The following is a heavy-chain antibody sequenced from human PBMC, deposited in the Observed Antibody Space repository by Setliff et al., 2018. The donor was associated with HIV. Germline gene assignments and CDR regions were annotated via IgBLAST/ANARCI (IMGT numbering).Heavy chain of an antibody. CDR1: GFTFNNYA. Sequence: PGGSLRLSCAASGFTFNNYAMAWVRQAPGKGLEWVSGITGDAGKTFYAESVKGRFTISRDNSKTALYLQMSSLRAEDTAVYYCARSVIGYYYYCMDVWGQGTLVTVSS. V-gene: IGHV3-23*01. CDR2: ITGDAGKT. J-gene: IGHJ6*02. CDR3: ARSVIGYYYYCMDV. D-gene: IGHD3-10*01.